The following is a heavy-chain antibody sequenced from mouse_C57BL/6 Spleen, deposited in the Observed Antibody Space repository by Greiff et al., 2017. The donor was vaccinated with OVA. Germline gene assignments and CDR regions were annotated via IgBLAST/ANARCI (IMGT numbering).Heavy chain of an antibody. J-gene: IGHJ4*01. CDR3: ARVLLGRVAMDY. CDR1: GFTFSDYY. Sequence: EVQVVESEGGLVQPGSSMKLSCTASGFTFSDYYMAWVRQVPEKGLEWVANINYDGSSTYYLDSLKSRFIFSRDNAKNNLYLQMSSLKSEDTATYYCARVLLGRVAMDYWGQGTSVTVSS. D-gene: IGHD4-1*01. V-gene: IGHV5-16*01. CDR2: INYDGSST.